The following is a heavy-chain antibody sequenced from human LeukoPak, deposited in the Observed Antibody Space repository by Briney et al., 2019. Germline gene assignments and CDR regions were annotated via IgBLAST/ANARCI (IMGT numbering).Heavy chain of an antibody. J-gene: IGHJ4*02. CDR1: GGSLSSSSYY. Sequence: SETLSLTCTVSGGSLSSSSYYWGWIRQPRGKGLEWIGSIYYSGSTYYNPSLKSRVTISVDTSKNQFSLKLSSVTAADTAVYYCASQTDYYDSSGPPDYWGQGTLVTVSS. V-gene: IGHV4-39*01. D-gene: IGHD3-22*01. CDR3: ASQTDYYDSSGPPDY. CDR2: IYYSGST.